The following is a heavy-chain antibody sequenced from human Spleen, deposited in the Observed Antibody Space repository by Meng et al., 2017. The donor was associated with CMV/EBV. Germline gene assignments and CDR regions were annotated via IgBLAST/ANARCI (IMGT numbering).Heavy chain of an antibody. V-gene: IGHV1-24*01. Sequence: ASVKVSCKVSGYSFTESYINWVRQAPGKGLEWIGGYDAEDGKTAYAQKFQGRVTMTEDTSTHTAYMELSSLRSEDTAVYYCASPLTTVVTAGFGYWGQGTLVTVSS. CDR2: YDAEDGKT. CDR3: ASPLTTVVTAGFGY. D-gene: IGHD4-23*01. J-gene: IGHJ4*02. CDR1: GYSFTESY.